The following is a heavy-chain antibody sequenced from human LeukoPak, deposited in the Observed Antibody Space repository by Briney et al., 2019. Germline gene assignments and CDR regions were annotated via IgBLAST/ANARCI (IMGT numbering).Heavy chain of an antibody. CDR3: ARHFRRVVATTGEGSYYYYYMDV. CDR1: GGSISSYY. J-gene: IGHJ6*03. D-gene: IGHD5-12*01. V-gene: IGHV4-4*09. Sequence: SETLSLTCTVSGGSISSYYWSWIRQPPGKGLEWIGYIYTSGSTNYNPSLKSRVTISVDTSKNQFSLKLSSVTAADTAVYYCARHFRRVVATTGEGSYYYYYMDVWGKGTTVTVSS. CDR2: IYTSGST.